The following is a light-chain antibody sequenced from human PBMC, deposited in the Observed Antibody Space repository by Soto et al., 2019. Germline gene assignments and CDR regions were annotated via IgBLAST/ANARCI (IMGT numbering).Light chain of an antibody. CDR3: QQYFTTPRLG. CDR2: WAS. V-gene: IGKV4-1*01. Sequence: DILMTQSPDSLAVSLGDRSTINCKSNQSVLYIPTNKNYLAWYQQKPGQPPKMLIYWASTRELGVPDRFSGSGSGTEFTLTISSLQAEDVAIYYCQQYFTTPRLGFGGGTKVDI. CDR1: QSVLYIPTNKNY. J-gene: IGKJ4*01.